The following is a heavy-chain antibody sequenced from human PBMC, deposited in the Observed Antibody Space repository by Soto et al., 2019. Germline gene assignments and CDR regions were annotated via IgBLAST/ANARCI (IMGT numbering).Heavy chain of an antibody. D-gene: IGHD5-18*01. CDR1: GFSISRYW. V-gene: IGHV3-7*01. Sequence: GGSLRLSCAASGFSISRYWMTWVRQAPGKGLEWVADKKQDGSEEYYVDSVKGRFTVSRDNAKNSVYLQLTSLRVEDAALYHCARGGFSYGTGIEHWGQGALVTVSS. J-gene: IGHJ4*02. CDR3: ARGGFSYGTGIEH. CDR2: KKQDGSEE.